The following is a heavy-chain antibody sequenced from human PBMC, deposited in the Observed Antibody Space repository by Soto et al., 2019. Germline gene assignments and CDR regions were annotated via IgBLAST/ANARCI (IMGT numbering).Heavy chain of an antibody. CDR3: ASFQKGYNWNYFDH. Sequence: PETLSLTSTVHGGSISGSYYYYGWLRQSAGRGLEWIGSVCYTGCTSYSLSIESGVCVSVDTSKNQCCMKVSAVTAVDTAVYYCASFQKGYNWNYFDHWGQGTLVTVFS. D-gene: IGHD1-20*01. V-gene: IGHV4-39*01. J-gene: IGHJ4*02. CDR1: GGSISGSYYY. CDR2: VCYTGCT.